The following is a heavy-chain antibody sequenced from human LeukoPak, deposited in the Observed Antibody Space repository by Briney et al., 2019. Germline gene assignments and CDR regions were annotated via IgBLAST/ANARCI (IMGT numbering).Heavy chain of an antibody. CDR2: IYHSGST. CDR1: GGSISSSNW. V-gene: IGHV4-4*02. D-gene: IGHD4-11*01. Sequence: PSETLSLTCAVSGGSISSSNWWSWVRQPPGKGLEWIGEIYHSGSTYYNPSLKSRVTISVDRSKNQFSLKLSSVTAADTAVYYCAREGTDYSNSFDYWGQGTLVTVSS. CDR3: AREGTDYSNSFDY. J-gene: IGHJ4*02.